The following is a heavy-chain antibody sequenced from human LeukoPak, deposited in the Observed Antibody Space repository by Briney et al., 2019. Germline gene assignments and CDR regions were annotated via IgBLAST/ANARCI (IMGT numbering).Heavy chain of an antibody. V-gene: IGHV4-34*01. D-gene: IGHD4-17*01. J-gene: IGHJ3*02. Sequence: SETLSLTCAVYGGSFSGYYWSWVRQPPGKGLEWIGEINHSGSTNYNPSLKSRVTISVDTSKNQSSLKLSSVTAADTAVYYCARFDTSVTTAFDIWGQGTMVTVSS. CDR2: INHSGST. CDR1: GGSFSGYY. CDR3: ARFDTSVTTAFDI.